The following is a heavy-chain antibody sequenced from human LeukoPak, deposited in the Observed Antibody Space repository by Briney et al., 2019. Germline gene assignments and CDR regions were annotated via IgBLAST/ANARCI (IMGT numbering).Heavy chain of an antibody. V-gene: IGHV1-69*13. J-gene: IGHJ4*02. Sequence: SVKVSCKASGGTFANYAISWVRKAPGQGLEWMGGIIPIFGTGHSAQKFQGRLTITADESTRTTYMELSSLRSDDTAVYYCAKGHDDFRQLDFWGQGTLVIVSS. D-gene: IGHD3-3*01. CDR1: GGTFANYA. CDR2: IIPIFGTG. CDR3: AKGHDDFRQLDF.